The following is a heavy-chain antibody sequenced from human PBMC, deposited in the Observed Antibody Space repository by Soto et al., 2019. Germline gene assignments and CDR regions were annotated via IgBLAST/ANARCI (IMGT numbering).Heavy chain of an antibody. CDR2: LIPLFGTT. J-gene: IGHJ4*02. CDR1: GGTFSGHA. Sequence: QVQLVQSGAEVKKPGSSVKVSCEASGGTFSGHAISWVRQAPGQGPEWMGGLIPLFGTTQHAQNFQDRLTSSADKSTIKAYMELTSLRFEDTAIYYCARGPKWEYRFDSRGKGTVVAV. D-gene: IGHD1-26*01. V-gene: IGHV1-69*06. CDR3: ARGPKWEYRFDS.